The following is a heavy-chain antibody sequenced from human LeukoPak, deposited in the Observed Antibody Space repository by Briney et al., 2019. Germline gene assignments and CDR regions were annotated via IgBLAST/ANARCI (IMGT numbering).Heavy chain of an antibody. Sequence: SETLSLTCTVSGGSISSYYWRWIRQPPGKGLEWIGYIYYSGSTNYNPSLKSRVTMSLDTSMNQFSLRLNSVTVADTAVYYCARVFCSSATCQKSFDYWGQGTLVTVSS. D-gene: IGHD2-2*01. V-gene: IGHV4-59*01. CDR3: ARVFCSSATCQKSFDY. CDR1: GGSISSYY. J-gene: IGHJ4*02. CDR2: IYYSGST.